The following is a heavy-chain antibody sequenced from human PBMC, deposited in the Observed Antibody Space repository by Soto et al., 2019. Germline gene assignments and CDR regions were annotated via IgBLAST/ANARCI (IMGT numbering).Heavy chain of an antibody. D-gene: IGHD3-10*01. CDR2: IRSKAYGGTT. CDR1: GFTFGDYA. Sequence: GGSLRLSCTASGFTFGDYAMSWFRQAPGKGLEWVGFIRSKAYGGTTEYAASVKGRFTISRDDSKSIAYLQMNSLKTEDTAVYYCTRRWALWYGSGSYHPAFDYWGQGTLVTVSS. V-gene: IGHV3-49*03. J-gene: IGHJ4*02. CDR3: TRRWALWYGSGSYHPAFDY.